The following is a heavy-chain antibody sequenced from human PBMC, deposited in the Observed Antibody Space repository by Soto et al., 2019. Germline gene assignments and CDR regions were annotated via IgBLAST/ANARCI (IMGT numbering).Heavy chain of an antibody. D-gene: IGHD3-10*01. CDR1: GGSISSGGYS. CDR3: ARQRSFLRGVYYYYYYGMDV. V-gene: IGHV4-30-2*03. J-gene: IGHJ6*02. CDR2: IYHSGST. Sequence: TSETLSLTCAVSGGSISSGGYSWSWIRQPPGKGLEWIGYIYHSGSTYYNPSLKSRVTISVDTSKNQFSLKLSSVTAADTAVYYCARQRSFLRGVYYYYYYGMDVWGQGTTVTVSS.